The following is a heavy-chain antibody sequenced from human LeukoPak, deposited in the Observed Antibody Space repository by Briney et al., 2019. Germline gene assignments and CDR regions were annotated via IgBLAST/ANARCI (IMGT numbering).Heavy chain of an antibody. Sequence: ASVKVSCKASGYTFTSYGISWVRQAPGQGLEWMGWISAYNGNTNYAQKLQGRVTMTTDTSTSTAYMELRSLRSDDTAVYYCARDFHYDILTGYYKYYYYYMDVWAKGPRSPSP. J-gene: IGHJ6*03. CDR1: GYTFTSYG. V-gene: IGHV1-18*01. CDR2: ISAYNGNT. D-gene: IGHD3-9*01. CDR3: ARDFHYDILTGYYKYYYYYMDV.